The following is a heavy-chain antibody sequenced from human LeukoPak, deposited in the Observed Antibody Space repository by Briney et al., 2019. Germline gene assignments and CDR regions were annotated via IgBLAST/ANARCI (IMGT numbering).Heavy chain of an antibody. V-gene: IGHV3-33*01. CDR1: GFTFSSYG. J-gene: IGHJ1*01. D-gene: IGHD6-13*01. CDR2: IWYNGSNK. CDR3: ARGHRAEAGTFDCQH. Sequence: GRSLRLSCAASGFTFSSYGMHWVRQAPGKGLEWVAAIWYNGSNKYFADSVKGRFTISRDNSKNTLYLQMNSLRAEDTAVYYCARGHRAEAGTFDCQHWGQGTLVTVSS.